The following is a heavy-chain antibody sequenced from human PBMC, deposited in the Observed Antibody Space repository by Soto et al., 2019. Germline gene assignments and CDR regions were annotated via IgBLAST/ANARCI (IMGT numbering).Heavy chain of an antibody. CDR3: ARPAATVIFYSGMDV. Sequence: GGSLRLSCAASGFTFSDYAMHWVRQAPGKGLEWVAIISFDGSNEHYADSVQGRFTIPRDNSENTLYLQMNSLRADDTAVYYCARPAATVIFYSGMDVWGQGTTVTVSS. CDR1: GFTFSDYA. J-gene: IGHJ6*02. D-gene: IGHD4-17*01. V-gene: IGHV3-30-3*01. CDR2: ISFDGSNE.